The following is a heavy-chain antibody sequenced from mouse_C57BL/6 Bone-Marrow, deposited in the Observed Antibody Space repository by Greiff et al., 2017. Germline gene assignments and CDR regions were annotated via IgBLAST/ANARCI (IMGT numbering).Heavy chain of an antibody. D-gene: IGHD4-1*01. CDR2: ISDGGSYT. CDR3: ARDLTGTGYAMDY. CDR1: GFTFSSYA. V-gene: IGHV5-4*01. Sequence: EVKLVESGGGLVKPGGSLKLSCAASGFTFSSYAMSWVRQTPEKRLEWVATISDGGSYTYYPDNVKGRFTMSRDNAKNNLYLQMSHQKSEDTAMYYCARDLTGTGYAMDYWGQGTSVTVSS. J-gene: IGHJ4*01.